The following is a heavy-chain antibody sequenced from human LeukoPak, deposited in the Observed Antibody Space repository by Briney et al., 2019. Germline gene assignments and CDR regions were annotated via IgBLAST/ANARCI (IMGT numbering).Heavy chain of an antibody. CDR3: VHRTTVTSFDY. CDR2: ISGDVNK. V-gene: IGHV2-5*02. Sequence: SGPTLVNPTQTLTLTCTFSEFSLTTRGVVVGWVRHPPGKALGWVAFISGDVNKRYSLSLKSRLNITKDTSKNQVVLTMTNVHPVDTATYYCVHRTTVTSFDYWGQGTLITVCS. CDR1: EFSLTTRGVV. J-gene: IGHJ4*02. D-gene: IGHD4-17*01.